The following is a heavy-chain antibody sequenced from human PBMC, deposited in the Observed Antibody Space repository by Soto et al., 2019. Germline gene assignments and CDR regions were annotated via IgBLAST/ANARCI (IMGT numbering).Heavy chain of an antibody. J-gene: IGHJ3*02. Sequence: QVQRVQSGAEVKKPGSSVKVSCKASGGTFSSYAIRWVRQAPGQGLEWMGGIIPIFGTANYAQKFQGRVTITADESTSTAYMELSSLRSEDTAVYYCARDQGYYYDSSGYSAFDIWGQWTMVTVSS. V-gene: IGHV1-69*01. CDR3: ARDQGYYYDSSGYSAFDI. CDR1: GGTFSSYA. D-gene: IGHD3-22*01. CDR2: IIPIFGTA.